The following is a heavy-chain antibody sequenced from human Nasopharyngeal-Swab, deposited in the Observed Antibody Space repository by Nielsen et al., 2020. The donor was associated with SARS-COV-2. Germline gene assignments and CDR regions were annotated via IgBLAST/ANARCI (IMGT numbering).Heavy chain of an antibody. V-gene: IGHV3-23*01. Sequence: GESLKISCATSGFTFSSYAMSWVRQAPGKGPEWVSAISGSGGSTYYADSVKGRFTISRDNSKNILYLQMNSLRAEDTAVYYCARTGKGLGYCSGGSCYVIDSWGQGTLVTVSS. CDR1: GFTFSSYA. CDR2: ISGSGGST. D-gene: IGHD2-15*01. J-gene: IGHJ4*02. CDR3: ARTGKGLGYCSGGSCYVIDS.